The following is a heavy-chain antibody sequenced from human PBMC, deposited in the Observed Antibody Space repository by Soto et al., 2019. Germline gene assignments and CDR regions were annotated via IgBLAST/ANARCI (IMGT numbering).Heavy chain of an antibody. Sequence: SETLSLTCPVPSDSINHYYWSWIRQPPGHGLEWIGYVYFNGNTNYNPSLKSRVTISLDTSRTQFSLKLSSVTAADTAVYYCATGRVYYGSEFWGRGTLVTVSS. CDR2: VYFNGNT. D-gene: IGHD3-10*01. CDR3: ATGRVYYGSEF. CDR1: SDSINHYY. V-gene: IGHV4-59*01. J-gene: IGHJ4*02.